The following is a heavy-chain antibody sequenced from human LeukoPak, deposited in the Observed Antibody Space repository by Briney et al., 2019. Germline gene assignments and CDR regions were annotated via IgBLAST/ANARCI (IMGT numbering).Heavy chain of an antibody. CDR3: ASLFRDCSGGSCYFHNYYYGMDV. CDR2: ISSSSSTI. V-gene: IGHV3-48*02. J-gene: IGHJ6*02. Sequence: GGSLRLSCAGSGFTFSSYWMLWVRQAPGKGLEWVSYISSSSSTIYYADSVKGRFTISRDNAKNSLYLQMNSLRDEDTAVYYCASLFRDCSGGSCYFHNYYYGMDVWGQGTTVTVSS. CDR1: GFTFSSYW. D-gene: IGHD2-15*01.